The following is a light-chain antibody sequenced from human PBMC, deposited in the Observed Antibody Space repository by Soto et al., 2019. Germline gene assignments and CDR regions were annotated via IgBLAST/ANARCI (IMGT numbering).Light chain of an antibody. CDR2: GAS. CDR3: QQYNNWPPFT. V-gene: IGKV3-15*01. J-gene: IGKJ3*01. CDR1: QSVRSN. Sequence: EIVMTQSPATLSVSPGERATLSCTASQSVRSNLAWYQQKPGQAPRLLIYGASTRATGIPARFSGSGSGTEFTLTISSLQSEDFAVYYCQQYNNWPPFTFGPGTKVDIK.